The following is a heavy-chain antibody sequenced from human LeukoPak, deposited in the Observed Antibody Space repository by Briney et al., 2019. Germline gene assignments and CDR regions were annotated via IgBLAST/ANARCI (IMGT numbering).Heavy chain of an antibody. CDR2: ISGPGDDT. V-gene: IGHV3-23*01. Sequence: GGSLRLSCAAFSGFAMSWVRQTPAKGLEWVSAISGPGDDTYYADSVKGRFTISGDKSKNTLYLQMNSLRPEDTAFYYCARGPGPIAGAKNPFDIWGQGTMVTVSS. CDR3: ARGPGPIAGAKNPFDI. D-gene: IGHD1-26*01. CDR1: SGFA. J-gene: IGHJ3*02.